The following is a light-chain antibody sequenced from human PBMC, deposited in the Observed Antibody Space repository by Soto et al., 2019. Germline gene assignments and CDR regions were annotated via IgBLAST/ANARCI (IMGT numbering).Light chain of an antibody. CDR2: GAT. J-gene: IGKJ4*01. CDR3: QQYSDWPLT. CDR1: QTVRTNY. Sequence: EIVLTQSPGTLSLSPGERATLSCRASQTVRTNYLAWFQHKPGQAPRLRIYGATSRATGIPDRFSGSGSGTDFTLTINRLESEDFAVYFCQQYSDWPLTFGGGTKVEIK. V-gene: IGKV3-20*01.